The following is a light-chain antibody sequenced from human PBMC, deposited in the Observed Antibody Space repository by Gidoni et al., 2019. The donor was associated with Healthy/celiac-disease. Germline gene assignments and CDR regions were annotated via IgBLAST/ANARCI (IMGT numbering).Light chain of an antibody. V-gene: IGKV1-5*01. CDR1: QSISSW. CDR3: QQYNSYPGT. J-gene: IGKJ5*01. CDR2: DAS. Sequence: DIQMTQSPSTLSASVGDRVNITCRASQSISSWLAWYQQKPWKAPKLLIYDASRCERGVPSRFSGSGSGTEFTLTISSLQPDDFATYYCQQYNSYPGTFGQGTRLEIK.